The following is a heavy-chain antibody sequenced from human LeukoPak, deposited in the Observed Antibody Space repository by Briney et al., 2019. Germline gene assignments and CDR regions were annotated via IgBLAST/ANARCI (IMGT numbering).Heavy chain of an antibody. CDR1: GGTFSSCA. CDR3: ARVRVRGDYWFDP. CDR2: IIPIFGTA. J-gene: IGHJ5*02. D-gene: IGHD2-21*02. V-gene: IGHV1-69*13. Sequence: SVNVSCKASGGTFSSCAISWVRQAPGQGLEWMGGIIPIFGTANYAQKFQGRVTITADESTSTAYMELSSLRSEDTAVYYCARVRVRGDYWFDPWGQGTLVTVSS.